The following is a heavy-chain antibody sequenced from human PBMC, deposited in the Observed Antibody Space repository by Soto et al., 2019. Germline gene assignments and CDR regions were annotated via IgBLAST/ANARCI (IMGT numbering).Heavy chain of an antibody. CDR3: ARGVSGSYSSPLDR. Sequence: SVKGSCKPSGGTFNIYTFNWVRQAPGQGLEWMGGIIPIFGTATYAQKFQGRVTITAEDATSTAYMEMRALRSEDTAVYYCARGVSGSYSSPLDRWGQGTLVTVSS. J-gene: IGHJ5*02. D-gene: IGHD3-10*01. V-gene: IGHV1-69*01. CDR2: IIPIFGTA. CDR1: GGTFNIYT.